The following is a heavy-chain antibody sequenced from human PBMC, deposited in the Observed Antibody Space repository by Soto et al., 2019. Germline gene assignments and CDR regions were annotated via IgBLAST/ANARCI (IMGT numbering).Heavy chain of an antibody. CDR2: ISAANGNT. CDR3: TRGRGYSSGWGYFDY. V-gene: IGHV1-3*01. CDR1: GYTFANYA. D-gene: IGHD5-18*01. Sequence: ASVKVSCKASGYTFANYAIYWLRQAPGQRLEWMGWISAANGNTKYSQKFQGRITITRDTSATTAYMELSSLRSEDTAVYYCTRGRGYSSGWGYFDYWGQGTLVTVSS. J-gene: IGHJ4*02.